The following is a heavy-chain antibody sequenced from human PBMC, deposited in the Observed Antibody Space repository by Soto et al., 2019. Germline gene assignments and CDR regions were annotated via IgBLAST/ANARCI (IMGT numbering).Heavy chain of an antibody. J-gene: IGHJ6*02. CDR3: ARQMFLGGMDV. V-gene: IGHV4-59*08. Sequence: TSETLSLTCTVSGGSISSYYWSWIRQPPGKGLEWIGYIYNSGSTNYNPSLKSRVTISVDTSKNHFSLKVSSVTAADTAVYYCARQMFLGGMDVWGQGTTVTVSS. CDR2: IYNSGST. D-gene: IGHD3-10*02. CDR1: GGSISSYY.